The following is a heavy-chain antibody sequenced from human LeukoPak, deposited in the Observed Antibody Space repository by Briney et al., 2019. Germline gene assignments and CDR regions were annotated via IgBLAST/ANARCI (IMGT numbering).Heavy chain of an antibody. J-gene: IGHJ4*02. V-gene: IGHV4-30-2*02. CDR1: GGSISSGGYS. CDR2: IYHSGST. CDR3: VRDRELTY. Sequence: KTSQTLSLTCAVSGGSISSGGYSWSWIRQPPGKGLEWIGYIYHSGSTYYSPSLKSRVTISADTSKNQFSLKLTSVTAADTAMYYCVRDRELTYWGQGTLVTVSS. D-gene: IGHD5-24*01.